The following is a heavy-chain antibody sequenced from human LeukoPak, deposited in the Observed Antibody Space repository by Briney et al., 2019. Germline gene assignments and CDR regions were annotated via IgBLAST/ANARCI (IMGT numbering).Heavy chain of an antibody. CDR1: GYSISSGYY. CDR3: ARQDSCSGGSCYFPRPDWFDP. D-gene: IGHD2-15*01. J-gene: IGHJ5*02. V-gene: IGHV4-38-2*01. Sequence: SETLSLTCAVSGYSISSGYYWGGIRQPPGKGLEWIGILFDSASTYYNPSLKSRVTISVDTSKNQFSLKLSSVTAADTAVYYWARQDSCSGGSCYFPRPDWFDPRGQGTLVTVSS. CDR2: LFDSAST.